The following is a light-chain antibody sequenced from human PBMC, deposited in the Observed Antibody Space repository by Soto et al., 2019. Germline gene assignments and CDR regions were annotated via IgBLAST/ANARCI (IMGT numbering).Light chain of an antibody. CDR3: QQTRSYPST. V-gene: IGKV1-9*01. J-gene: IGKJ4*01. CDR2: ETS. CDR1: HGIDIY. Sequence: IQLTQSPSSLSASVGDRVTITCRASHGIDIYLAWYQQRPGKVPQLLIYETSILQSRVSSRFSGSGSGTDFTLTISSLQAEDFATDYCQQTRSYPSTFGGGTKVDIK.